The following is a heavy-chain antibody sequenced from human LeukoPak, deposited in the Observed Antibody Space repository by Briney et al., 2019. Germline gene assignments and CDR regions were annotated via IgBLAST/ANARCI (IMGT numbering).Heavy chain of an antibody. CDR2: IYTSEST. Sequence: SETLSLTCTVSGGSISSYYWSWIRQPAGKGLEWIGRIYTSESTNYNPSLKSRVTMSVDTSKNQFSLKLSSVTAADTAVYYCAREIDSSPGEHYYYMDVWGKGTTVTVSS. CDR1: GGSISSYY. CDR3: AREIDSSPGEHYYYMDV. J-gene: IGHJ6*03. V-gene: IGHV4-4*07. D-gene: IGHD3-10*01.